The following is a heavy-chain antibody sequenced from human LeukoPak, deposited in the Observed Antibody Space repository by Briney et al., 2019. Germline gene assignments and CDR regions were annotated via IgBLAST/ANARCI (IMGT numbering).Heavy chain of an antibody. D-gene: IGHD6-6*01. V-gene: IGHV1-2*02. CDR1: GYTFTGYY. CDR2: INPNSGGT. J-gene: IGHJ4*02. Sequence: ASVKVSCKASGYTFTGYYMHWVRQAPGEGLEWMGWINPNSGGTNYAQKFQGRVTMTRDTSISTAYMELSRLRSDDTAVYYCARSRYSSSSVPFNYWGQGTLVTVSS. CDR3: ARSRYSSSSVPFNY.